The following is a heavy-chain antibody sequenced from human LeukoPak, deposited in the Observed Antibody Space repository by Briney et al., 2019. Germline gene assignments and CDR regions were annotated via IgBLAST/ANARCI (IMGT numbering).Heavy chain of an antibody. CDR2: IYYSGSP. Sequence: PSETLSLTCTVSGGSISSSSYYWGWIRQPPGKGLEWIGSIYYSGSPNYNPSLKSRVTISVDTSKNQFSLKLSSVTAADTAVYYCARLGHCSSTSCYGLDYWGQGTLVTVSS. CDR3: ARLGHCSSTSCYGLDY. V-gene: IGHV4-39*07. CDR1: GGSISSSSYY. D-gene: IGHD2-2*01. J-gene: IGHJ4*02.